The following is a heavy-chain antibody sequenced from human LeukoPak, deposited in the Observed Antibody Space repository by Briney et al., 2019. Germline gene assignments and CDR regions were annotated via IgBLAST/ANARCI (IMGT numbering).Heavy chain of an antibody. D-gene: IGHD5-12*01. CDR1: GITFSTFA. J-gene: IGHJ4*02. Sequence: GGSLRLSCAASGITFSTFAMTWVRRAPGRGLECVSVISGAGDRTYYAETVRGRFTVSRDNSKNTLYLQMNSLRAEDTAVYYCAKGHSAYGTGFDFWGQGTLVTVSS. V-gene: IGHV3-23*01. CDR3: AKGHSAYGTGFDF. CDR2: ISGAGDRT.